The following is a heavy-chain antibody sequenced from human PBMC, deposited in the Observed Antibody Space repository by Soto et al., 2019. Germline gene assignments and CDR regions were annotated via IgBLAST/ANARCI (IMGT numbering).Heavy chain of an antibody. V-gene: IGHV3-30*18. CDR1: GFTFSSYG. CDR2: ISYDGSNK. D-gene: IGHD3-10*01. CDR3: AKDLAPSMARGVIITPTATSGMDV. Sequence: GGSLRLSCAASGFTFSSYGMHWVRQAPGKGLEWVAVISYDGSNKYYADSVKGRFTISRDNSKNTLYLQMNSLRAEDTAVYYCAKDLAPSMARGVIITPTATSGMDVWGQGTTVTVSS. J-gene: IGHJ6*02.